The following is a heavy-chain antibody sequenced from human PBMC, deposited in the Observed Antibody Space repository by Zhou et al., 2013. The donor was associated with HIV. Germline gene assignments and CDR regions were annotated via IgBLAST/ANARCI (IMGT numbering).Heavy chain of an antibody. CDR1: GGTFSSYA. J-gene: IGHJ2*01. V-gene: IGHV1-69*04. Sequence: QVQLVQSGAEVKKPGSSVKVSCKASGGTFSSYAISWVRQAPGQGLEWMGRIIPILGIANYAQKFQGRVTITADKSTSTAYMELSSLRSEDTAVYYCASSAGYCSGGSCFDWYFDLWGRGTLVTVSS. CDR3: ASSAGYCSGGSCFDWYFDL. D-gene: IGHD2-15*01. CDR2: IIPILGIA.